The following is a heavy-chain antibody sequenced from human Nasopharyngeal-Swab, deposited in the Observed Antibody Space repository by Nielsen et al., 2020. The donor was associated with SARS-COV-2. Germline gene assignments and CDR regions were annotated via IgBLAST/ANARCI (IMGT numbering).Heavy chain of an antibody. J-gene: IGHJ4*02. D-gene: IGHD6-13*01. CDR1: GFSFRSYE. V-gene: IGHV3-48*03. CDR3: ARGGSSFPFDY. CDR2: ISSSGSTI. Sequence: GESLKISCAASGFSFRSYEMNWVRQAPGKGLEWVSYISSSGSTIYYADSVKGRFTISRDNAKNSLYLQMNSLRAGDTGVYYCARGGSSFPFDYWGPGTLVTVSS.